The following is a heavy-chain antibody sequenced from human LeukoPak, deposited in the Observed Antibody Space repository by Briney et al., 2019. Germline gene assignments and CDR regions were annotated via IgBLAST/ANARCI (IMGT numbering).Heavy chain of an antibody. CDR1: GGSVSGYY. V-gene: IGHV4-34*01. CDR3: ARQPLNCTSTSCYAFDI. D-gene: IGHD2-2*01. Sequence: PSETLSLTCAVYGGSVSGYYWSWIRQPPGKGLEWIGEINDSGSTNYNPSLRSRVTMSVDTSKNQFSLNLSSVTAADTAVYYCARQPLNCTSTSCYAFDIWGQGTMVTVSS. J-gene: IGHJ3*02. CDR2: INDSGST.